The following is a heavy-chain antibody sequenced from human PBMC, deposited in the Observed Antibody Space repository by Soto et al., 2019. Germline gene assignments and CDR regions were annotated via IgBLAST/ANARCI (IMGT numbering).Heavy chain of an antibody. CDR2: IYYSGST. Sequence: QVQLQESGPGLVKPSETLSLTCTVSGGSVSSGSYYWSWIRQPPGKGLEWIGYIYYSGSTNYNPSPKSRVTISVDTSKNQFSLKLSSVTAADTAVYYCARSTTVVTFWVYGMDVWGQGTTVTVSS. D-gene: IGHD4-17*01. J-gene: IGHJ6*02. CDR1: GGSVSSGSYY. CDR3: ARSTTVVTFWVYGMDV. V-gene: IGHV4-61*01.